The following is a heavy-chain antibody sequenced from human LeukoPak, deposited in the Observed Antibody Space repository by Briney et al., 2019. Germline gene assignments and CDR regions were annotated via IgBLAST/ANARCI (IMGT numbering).Heavy chain of an antibody. CDR1: GGSFSGYY. CDR3: ARISTGPGEGYYFDY. Sequence: SETLSLTCAVYGGSFSGYYWSWIRQPPGKGLEWIGEINHSGSTNYNPSLKSRVTISVDTSKNQFSLKLSSVTAADTAVYYCARISTGPGEGYYFDYWGQGTLVTVSS. J-gene: IGHJ4*02. CDR2: INHSGST. V-gene: IGHV4-34*01.